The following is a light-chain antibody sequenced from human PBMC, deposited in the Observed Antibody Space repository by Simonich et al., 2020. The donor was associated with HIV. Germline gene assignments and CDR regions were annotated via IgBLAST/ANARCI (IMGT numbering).Light chain of an antibody. CDR2: KDT. V-gene: IGLV3-25*03. CDR3: QSADSSGTYRV. Sequence: SYELTQPPSVSVSPGQTARITCSGDALPHQFDYWYQQKPGQTPVLNICKDTERPAGIPERFSGTSSGTTVTLTISGVQAEDEADYYCQSADSSGTYRVFGGGTKLTVL. CDR1: ALPHQF. J-gene: IGLJ3*02.